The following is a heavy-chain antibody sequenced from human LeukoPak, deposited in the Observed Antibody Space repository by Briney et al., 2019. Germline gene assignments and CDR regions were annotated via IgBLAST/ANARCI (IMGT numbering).Heavy chain of an antibody. CDR3: ARGEAYSGRPQAH. J-gene: IGHJ4*02. CDR1: GGSISSYY. CDR2: INYSGNT. Sequence: SETLSLTCTVSGGSISSYYWSWIRQPAGKGLEWIGYINYSGNTNYNPSLKSRVTISIDTSKNQFSLKLSSVTAADTAMYYCARGEAYSGRPQAHWGQGTLVTVSS. V-gene: IGHV4-59*01. D-gene: IGHD1-26*01.